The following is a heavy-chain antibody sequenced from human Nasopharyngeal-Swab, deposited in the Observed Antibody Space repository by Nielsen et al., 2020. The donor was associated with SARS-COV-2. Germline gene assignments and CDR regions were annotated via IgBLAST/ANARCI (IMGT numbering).Heavy chain of an antibody. Sequence: GESLKISCAASGFTFSSYGMHWVRQAPGKGLEWVAVIWYDGSNKYYADSVKGRFTISRDNSKNTLYLQMNSLRAEDTAVYYCATFYGDYDFDYWGQGTLVTVSS. J-gene: IGHJ4*02. CDR1: GFTFSSYG. CDR2: IWYDGSNK. V-gene: IGHV3-33*01. D-gene: IGHD4-17*01. CDR3: ATFYGDYDFDY.